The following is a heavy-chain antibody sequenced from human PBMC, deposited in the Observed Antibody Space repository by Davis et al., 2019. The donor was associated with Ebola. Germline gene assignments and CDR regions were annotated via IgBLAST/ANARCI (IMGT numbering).Heavy chain of an antibody. CDR2: INHSGST. CDR3: ARDNIVATTNDAFDI. Sequence: SETLSLTCTVSGGSIGTYDWSWIRQSPGKGLEYIGYINHSGSTNYNPSLKSRVTMSIDTSKSQFSLKLSAVTAADTAVYYCARDNIVATTNDAFDIWGQGTMVTVSS. CDR1: GGSIGTYD. J-gene: IGHJ3*02. D-gene: IGHD5-12*01. V-gene: IGHV4-59*01.